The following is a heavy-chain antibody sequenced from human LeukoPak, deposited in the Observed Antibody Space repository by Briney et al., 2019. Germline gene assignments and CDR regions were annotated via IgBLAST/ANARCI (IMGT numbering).Heavy chain of an antibody. J-gene: IGHJ1*01. CDR2: ISGSGGST. V-gene: IGHV3-23*01. CDR1: GFTFSSYA. CDR3: AKDGKVGYFQH. Sequence: GGSLRLSCAASGFTFSSYAMSWVRQAPGKRLEWVSAISGSGGSTYYADSVKGRFTISRDNSKNTLYLQMNSLRAEDTAVYYCAKDGKVGYFQHWGQGTLVTVSS.